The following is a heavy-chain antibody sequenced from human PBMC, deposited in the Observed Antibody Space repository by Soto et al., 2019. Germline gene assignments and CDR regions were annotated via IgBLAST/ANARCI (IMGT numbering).Heavy chain of an antibody. CDR2: IIPIFGTT. V-gene: IGHV1-69*01. D-gene: IGHD4-17*01. CDR1: GGTFSKYA. CDR3: ERENTTTPTYYFDC. Sequence: QVQLVQSGAEVKKPGSSVKVSCNVSGGTFSKYAINWVRQAPGQGLQWMGGIIPIFGTTNYAQTFQGRVTITADESTSTAYMELTSLRSEDSAVYYCERENTTTPTYYFDCWGQGTLVTVSS. J-gene: IGHJ4*02.